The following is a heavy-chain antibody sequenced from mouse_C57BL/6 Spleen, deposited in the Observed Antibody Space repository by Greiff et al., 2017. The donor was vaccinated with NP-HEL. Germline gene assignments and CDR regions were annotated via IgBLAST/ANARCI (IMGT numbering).Heavy chain of an antibody. V-gene: IGHV7-3*01. CDR1: GFTFTDYY. J-gene: IGHJ4*01. CDR3: ASFYYDYANAMDY. Sequence: EVKLQESGGGLVQPGGSLSLSCAASGFTFTDYYMSWVRQPPGKALEWLGFIRNKANGYTTEYSASVKGRFTISRDNSQSILYLQMNALRAEDSATYYCASFYYDYANAMDYWGQGTSVTVSS. D-gene: IGHD2-4*01. CDR2: IRNKANGYTT.